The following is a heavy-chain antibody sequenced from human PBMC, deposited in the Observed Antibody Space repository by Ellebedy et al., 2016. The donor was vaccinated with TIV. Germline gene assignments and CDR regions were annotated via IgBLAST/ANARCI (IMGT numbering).Heavy chain of an antibody. CDR3: AKDRRYGDYELPSGSDAFDI. V-gene: IGHV3-23*01. D-gene: IGHD4-17*01. CDR1: GFPFSSHA. CDR2: ISGIGGST. J-gene: IGHJ3*02. Sequence: PGGSLRPSCPPPGFPFSSHAMSWVRQAPGKGLEWVSVISGIGGSTYYAASVKGRFTISRDNSKHTLYQQMNSLRAEDKDVYYCAKDRRYGDYELPSGSDAFDIWGQGTMVTVSS.